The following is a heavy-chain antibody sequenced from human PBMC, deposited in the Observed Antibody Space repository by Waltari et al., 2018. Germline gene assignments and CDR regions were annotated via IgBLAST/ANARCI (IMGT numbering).Heavy chain of an antibody. Sequence: QVQLVESGGGVVQPGRSLSTSWAASGFTFSSDGMPWVRQAPGKGLEWVAVIWYDGSNKYYADSVKGRFTISRDNSKNTLYLQMNSLRAEDTAVYYCARDPSRIAPAVGWFDPWGQGTLVTVSS. CDR2: IWYDGSNK. D-gene: IGHD1-26*01. CDR3: ARDPSRIAPAVGWFDP. V-gene: IGHV3-33*01. CDR1: GFTFSSDG. J-gene: IGHJ5*02.